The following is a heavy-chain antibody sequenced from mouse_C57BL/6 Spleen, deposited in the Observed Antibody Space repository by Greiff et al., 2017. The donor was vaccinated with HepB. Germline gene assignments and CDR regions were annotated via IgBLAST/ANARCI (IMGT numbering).Heavy chain of an antibody. V-gene: IGHV5-17*01. Sequence: EVMLVESGGGLVKPGGSLKLSCAASGFTFSDYGMHWVRQAPEKGLEWVAYISSGSITIYYADTVKGRFTISRDNAKNTLFLQMTSLRSEDTAMYYWARRGLGRREFDYWGQGTTLTVSS. J-gene: IGHJ2*01. CDR3: ARRGLGRREFDY. CDR2: ISSGSITI. CDR1: GFTFSDYG. D-gene: IGHD4-1*01.